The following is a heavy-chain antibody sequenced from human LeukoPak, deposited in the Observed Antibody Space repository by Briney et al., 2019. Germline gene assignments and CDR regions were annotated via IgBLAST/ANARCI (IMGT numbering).Heavy chain of an antibody. CDR3: ASVGGGYSYGYYAFDI. V-gene: IGHV4-59*01. Sequence: PSETLSLTCAVYGGSFSGYYWSWIRQPPGKGLEWIGYIYYSGSTNYNPSLKSRVTISVDTSKNQFSLKLSSVTAADTAVYYCASVGGGYSYGYYAFDIWGQGTMVTVSS. CDR2: IYYSGST. CDR1: GGSFSGYY. J-gene: IGHJ3*02. D-gene: IGHD5-18*01.